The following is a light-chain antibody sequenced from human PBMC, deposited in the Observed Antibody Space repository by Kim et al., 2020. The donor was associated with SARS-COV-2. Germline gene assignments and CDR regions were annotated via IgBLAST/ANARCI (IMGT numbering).Light chain of an antibody. V-gene: IGLV3-21*04. Sequence: PGEAAKIPWAGNNIGSKKVRWYQQKAGQAPVLVISHDSDRPSEIPDRFSGSNSGNTATLTISRVEAGDEADYYCQVWDGSTDHYVFGTGTKVTVL. CDR3: QVWDGSTDHYV. CDR2: HDS. J-gene: IGLJ1*01. CDR1: NIGSKK.